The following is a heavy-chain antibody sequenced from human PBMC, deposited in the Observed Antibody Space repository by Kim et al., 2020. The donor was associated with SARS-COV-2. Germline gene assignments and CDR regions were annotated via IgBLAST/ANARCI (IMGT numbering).Heavy chain of an antibody. D-gene: IGHD3-3*01. Sequence: KSRVTISVDTSKNPFSLKLSSVTAADTAVYYCARSIVVLRFLEWNYGMDVWGQGTTVTVSS. CDR3: ARSIVVLRFLEWNYGMDV. J-gene: IGHJ6*02. V-gene: IGHV4-59*01.